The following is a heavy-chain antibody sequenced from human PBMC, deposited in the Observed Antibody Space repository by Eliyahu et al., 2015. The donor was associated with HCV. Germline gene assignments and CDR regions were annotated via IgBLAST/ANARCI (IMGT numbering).Heavy chain of an antibody. CDR2: IKSKTDGGTT. CDR3: TTDLLLWFGELLQTAGY. V-gene: IGHV3-15*01. D-gene: IGHD3-10*01. Sequence: KGLEWVGRIKSKTDGGTTDYAAPVKGRFTISRDDSKNTLYLQMNSLKTEDTAVYYCTTDLLLWFGELLQTAGYWGQGTLVTVSS. J-gene: IGHJ4*02.